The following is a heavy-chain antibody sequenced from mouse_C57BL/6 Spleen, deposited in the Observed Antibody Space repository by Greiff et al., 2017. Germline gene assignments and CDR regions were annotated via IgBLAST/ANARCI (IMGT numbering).Heavy chain of an antibody. J-gene: IGHJ1*03. CDR2: ISDGGSYT. CDR3: ARYEGSSWYFDV. Sequence: DVKLVESGGGLVKPGGSLKLSCAASGFTFSSYAMSWVRQTPEKRLEWVATISDGGSYTYYPDNVKCRFTISRENAKNNLYLQMSHLKSEDTAMYYCARYEGSSWYFDVWGTGTTVTVSS. V-gene: IGHV5-4*03. CDR1: GFTFSSYA. D-gene: IGHD1-1*01.